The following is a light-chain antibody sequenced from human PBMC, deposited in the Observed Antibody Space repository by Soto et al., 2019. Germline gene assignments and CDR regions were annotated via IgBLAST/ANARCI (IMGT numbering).Light chain of an antibody. Sequence: ENVLTQSPGTLSLSPGEGATLSCRASQSLKKTYLAWYQQKPGQAPRLLIYGASRRATGIPDRFSGSGSGTDFTLTISRLEPEDFAVYYCQQYSSSPQTFGQGTKVDIK. J-gene: IGKJ1*01. CDR1: QSLKKTY. CDR3: QQYSSSPQT. V-gene: IGKV3-20*01. CDR2: GAS.